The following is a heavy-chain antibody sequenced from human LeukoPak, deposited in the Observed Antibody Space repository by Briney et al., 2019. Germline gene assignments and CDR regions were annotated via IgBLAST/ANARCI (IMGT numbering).Heavy chain of an antibody. J-gene: IGHJ1*01. CDR3: ASPSIVGAIPRFQH. D-gene: IGHD1-26*01. CDR2: INPNSGGT. Sequence: GASVKVSCKASGYTFTGYYMHWVRQAPGQGLEWMGWINPNSGGTNYAQKFQGRVTMTRDTSISTAYMELSRLRSDDTAVYYCASPSIVGAIPRFQHWGQGTLVTVSS. CDR1: GYTFTGYY. V-gene: IGHV1-2*02.